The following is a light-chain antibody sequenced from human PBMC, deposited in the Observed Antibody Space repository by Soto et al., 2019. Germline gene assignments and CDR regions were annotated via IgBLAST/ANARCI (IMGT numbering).Light chain of an antibody. CDR1: QSLLHSNGYNY. CDR2: LGS. Sequence: EIVMTQSPLSLPVTPGEPASISCRSSQSLLHSNGYNYLDWYLQKPGQSPQLLIYLGSNRASGVPDRFSGSGSGTDFTLKISRVEAEDVGVYYCMQALQISWTFGPGTKVDIK. CDR3: MQALQISWT. V-gene: IGKV2-28*01. J-gene: IGKJ3*01.